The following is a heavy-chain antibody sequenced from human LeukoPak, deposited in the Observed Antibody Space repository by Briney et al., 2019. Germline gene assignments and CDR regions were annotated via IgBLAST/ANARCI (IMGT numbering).Heavy chain of an antibody. CDR3: AGVY. Sequence: HSGGSLRLSCAASGFTFSSYWVSWVRQAPGKGLEWVANIKPDGSEKYYVDSVKGRFTISRDNAKNSLYLQMNSLRAEDTAVYYCAGVYWGQGTLVTVSS. J-gene: IGHJ4*02. CDR2: IKPDGSEK. CDR1: GFTFSSYW. V-gene: IGHV3-7*01.